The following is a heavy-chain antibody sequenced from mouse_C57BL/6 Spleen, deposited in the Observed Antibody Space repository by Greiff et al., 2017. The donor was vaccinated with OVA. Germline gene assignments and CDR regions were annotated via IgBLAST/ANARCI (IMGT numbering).Heavy chain of an antibody. CDR3: ASPLYSSYYAMDY. Sequence: QVQLKQPGTELVKPGASVKLSCKASGYTFTSYWMHWVKQRPGQGLEWIGNINPSNGGTNYNEKFKSKATLTVDKSSSTAYIQLSSLTSEDSAVYYCASPLYSSYYAMDYWGQGTSVTVSS. CDR2: INPSNGGT. J-gene: IGHJ4*01. D-gene: IGHD2-1*01. CDR1: GYTFTSYW. V-gene: IGHV1-53*01.